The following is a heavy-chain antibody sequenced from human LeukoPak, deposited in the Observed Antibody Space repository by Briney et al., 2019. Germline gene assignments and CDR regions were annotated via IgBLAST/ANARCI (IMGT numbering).Heavy chain of an antibody. Sequence: GGSLRLSCAASGFAVSSKYMNWVRQAPGKGLEWVTVIYLDGRADYADSVKGRFTISSDNSKNTMYLQMNSLKDEDTAVYYCARDAETSLANWGQGTLVTVSP. V-gene: IGHV3-66*01. CDR1: GFAVSSKY. CDR2: IYLDGRA. J-gene: IGHJ4*02. D-gene: IGHD5-24*01. CDR3: ARDAETSLAN.